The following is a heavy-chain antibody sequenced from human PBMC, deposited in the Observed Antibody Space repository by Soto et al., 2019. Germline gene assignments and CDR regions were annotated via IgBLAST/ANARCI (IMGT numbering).Heavy chain of an antibody. J-gene: IGHJ6*02. D-gene: IGHD5-18*01. Sequence: PGESLKISCKGSGYSFTSYWISWVRQMPGKGLEWMGRIDPSDSYTNYSPSFQGHVTISADKSISTAYLQWSSLKASDTAMYYCAGVDTAMVGYYYYYGMDVWGQGTTVTVSS. CDR2: IDPSDSYT. V-gene: IGHV5-10-1*01. CDR3: AGVDTAMVGYYYYYGMDV. CDR1: GYSFTSYW.